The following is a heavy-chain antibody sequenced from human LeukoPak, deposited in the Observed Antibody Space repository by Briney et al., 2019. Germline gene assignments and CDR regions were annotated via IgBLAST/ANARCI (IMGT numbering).Heavy chain of an antibody. CDR2: INHSGST. Sequence: SETLSLTCAVYGETFSDYYWSWIRQPPGKGLEWIGEINHSGSTNYNPSLKSRVTISVDTSKNQSSLKLTSVTAADTAVYYCARGQHSSSANYYSAMDVWGQGTTVTVSS. V-gene: IGHV4-34*01. J-gene: IGHJ6*02. D-gene: IGHD6-6*01. CDR1: GETFSDYY. CDR3: ARGQHSSSANYYSAMDV.